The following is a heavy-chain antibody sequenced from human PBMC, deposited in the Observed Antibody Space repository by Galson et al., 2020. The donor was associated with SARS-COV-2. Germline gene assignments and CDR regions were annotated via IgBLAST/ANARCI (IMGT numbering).Heavy chain of an antibody. D-gene: IGHD3-9*01. V-gene: IGHV2-70*01. CDR1: GFSLSTSGMC. Sequence: SGPTLVKPTQTLTLTCTFSGFSLSTSGMCVSWIRQPPGKALEWLALIDWDDDKYYSTSLKTRLTISKDTSKSQVVLTMTNMDPVDTATYYCARTHYDIWTGRGWFDPWGQGTLVTVSS. J-gene: IGHJ5*02. CDR3: ARTHYDIWTGRGWFDP. CDR2: IDWDDDK.